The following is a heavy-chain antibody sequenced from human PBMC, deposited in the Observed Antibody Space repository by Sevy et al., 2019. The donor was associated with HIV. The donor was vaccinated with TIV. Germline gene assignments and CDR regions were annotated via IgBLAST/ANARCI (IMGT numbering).Heavy chain of an antibody. Sequence: ASVKVSCKVSGYTLTKLAMHWVRQGPGKGLEWMGSFDPEDEETIYAQKVQGRVTTTEDTSKETAYMELSSLRSEDTAMYYCATTKDHYESSGDAYDYWGQGTLVTVSS. J-gene: IGHJ4*02. D-gene: IGHD3-22*01. CDR1: GYTLTKLA. CDR3: ATTKDHYESSGDAYDY. V-gene: IGHV1-24*01. CDR2: FDPEDEET.